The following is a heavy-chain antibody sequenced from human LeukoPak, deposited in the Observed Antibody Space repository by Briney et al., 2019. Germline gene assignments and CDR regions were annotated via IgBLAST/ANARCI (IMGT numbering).Heavy chain of an antibody. CDR3: ARGQWFGESPPFDY. V-gene: IGHV4-34*01. CDR2: ISHSGST. CDR1: GGSFSGYY. Sequence: SETLSLTCAVYGGSFSGYYWSWIRQPPGKGLEWIGEISHSGSTNYNPSLKSRVTISVDTSKNQFSLKLSSVTAADTAVYYCARGQWFGESPPFDYWGQGTLVTVSS. J-gene: IGHJ4*02. D-gene: IGHD3-10*01.